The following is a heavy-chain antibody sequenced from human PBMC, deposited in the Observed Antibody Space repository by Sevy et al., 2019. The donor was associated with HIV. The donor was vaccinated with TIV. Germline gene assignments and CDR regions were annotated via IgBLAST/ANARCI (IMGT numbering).Heavy chain of an antibody. CDR3: ATDPFSVTSSNDYMDV. D-gene: IGHD4-17*01. V-gene: IGHV3-7*01. CDR2: IQEDGSGK. Sequence: GGSLRLSCAASGFTFSKYWMSWVRQAPGKGLEWVANIQEDGSGKYYVDAVKGRFTTSRDNAKNSLYLQMNSLRAEDMAVYYCATDPFSVTSSNDYMDVWGKGTTVTVSS. J-gene: IGHJ6*03. CDR1: GFTFSKYW.